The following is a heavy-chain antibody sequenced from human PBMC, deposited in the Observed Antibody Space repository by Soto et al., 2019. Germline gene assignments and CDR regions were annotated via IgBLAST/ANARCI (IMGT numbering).Heavy chain of an antibody. CDR3: ASFLYCGGDCYSGFDY. CDR2: IYYSGST. J-gene: IGHJ4*02. Sequence: QPPGKGLEWIGYIYYSGSTYYNPFLKSRVTISVDTSKNQFSLKLSSVTAADTAVYYCASFLYCGGDCYSGFDYWGQGTLVTVS. V-gene: IGHV4-30-4*01. D-gene: IGHD2-21*02.